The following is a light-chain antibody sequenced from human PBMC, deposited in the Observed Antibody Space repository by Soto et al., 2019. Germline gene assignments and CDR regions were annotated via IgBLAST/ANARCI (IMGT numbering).Light chain of an antibody. CDR3: SAFTGTTYV. CDR1: SSDVGGNKY. V-gene: IGLV2-14*03. Sequence: QSALTQPASVSGYPGQSITISSTGTSSDVGGNKYVSWYQHYPGKAPKLMICDVSNRPSGVSNRFSGSKSGNTASLTISGLQAEDEADYYCSAFTGTTYVFGTGTKVTVL. J-gene: IGLJ1*01. CDR2: DVS.